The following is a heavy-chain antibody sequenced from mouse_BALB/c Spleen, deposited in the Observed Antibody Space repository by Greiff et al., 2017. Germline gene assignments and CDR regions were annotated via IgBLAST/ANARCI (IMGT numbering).Heavy chain of an antibody. CDR2: LWGGGST. CDR3: ARNPYGNDDDAMDD. V-gene: IGHV2-6-4*01. D-gene: IGHD2-2*01. J-gene: IGHJ4*01. Sequence: QVQLMQSGPGLVAPSQSLSITCTVSGFSLSRYSVHWVRQPPGKGLEWLGMLWGGGSTDYNSALKSRLSISKDNSKSQVFLKMNSLQTDDTAMYYGARNPYGNDDDAMDDWGQGTAVTVSA. CDR1: GFSLSRYS.